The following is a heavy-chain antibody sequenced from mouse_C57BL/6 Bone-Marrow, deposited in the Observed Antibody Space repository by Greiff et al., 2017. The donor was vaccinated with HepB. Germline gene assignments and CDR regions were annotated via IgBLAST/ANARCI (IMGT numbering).Heavy chain of an antibody. CDR1: GFTFSSYA. J-gene: IGHJ2*01. CDR2: ISSGGDYI. D-gene: IGHD1-1*01. V-gene: IGHV5-9-1*02. CDR3: TRALYYYGTSDY. Sequence: EVMLVESGEGLVKPGGSLKLSCAASGFTFSSYAMSWVRQTPEKRLEWVAYISSGGDYIYYADTVKGRFTISRDNARNTLYLQMSSLKSEDTAMYYCTRALYYYGTSDYWGQGTTLTVSS.